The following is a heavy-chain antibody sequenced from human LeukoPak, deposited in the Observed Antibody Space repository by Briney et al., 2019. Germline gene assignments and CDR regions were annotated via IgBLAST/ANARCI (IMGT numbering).Heavy chain of an antibody. V-gene: IGHV3-21*01. CDR3: AKDRERWGGYSYGLPFDY. D-gene: IGHD5-18*01. CDR1: GFTFSTYS. CDR2: ISSTSNYI. Sequence: GGSLRLSCAASGFTFSTYSMNWVRQAPGKGLEWVSSISSTSNYIYYADSLKGRFTISRDNSKNTMYLQLNSLRVEDTAVYYCAKDRERWGGYSYGLPFDYWGQGILVTVSS. J-gene: IGHJ4*02.